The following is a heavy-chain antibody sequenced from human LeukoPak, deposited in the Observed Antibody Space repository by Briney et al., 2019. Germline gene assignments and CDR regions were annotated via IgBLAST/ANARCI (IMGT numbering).Heavy chain of an antibody. V-gene: IGHV3-30*18. D-gene: IGHD3-16*01. CDR3: AKDMGYTSMLSDE. Sequence: PGGSLGLSCRPSGFSFSTFVMHWVRQAPGKGLEGGALVSDDGQYYADSVKGRFTISRDNSKNTVYLQMNSLRAEDTAVYYCAKDMGYTSMLSDEWGQGTLVTVSS. J-gene: IGHJ4*02. CDR2: VSDDGQ. CDR1: GFSFSTFV.